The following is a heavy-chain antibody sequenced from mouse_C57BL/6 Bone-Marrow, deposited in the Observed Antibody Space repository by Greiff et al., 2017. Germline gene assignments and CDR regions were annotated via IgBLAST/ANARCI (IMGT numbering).Heavy chain of an antibody. V-gene: IGHV5-4*03. D-gene: IGHD2-2*01. Sequence: EVKLIESGGGLVKPGGSLKLSCAASGFTFSSYAMSWVRQTPEKRLEWVATISDGCSYTYYPDTVKGRFTISKDNAKNNLYQQMGHLKSEDTAMYYCGRRWLDYWGQGTTLTVSS. J-gene: IGHJ2*01. CDR2: ISDGCSYT. CDR3: GRRWLDY. CDR1: GFTFSSYA.